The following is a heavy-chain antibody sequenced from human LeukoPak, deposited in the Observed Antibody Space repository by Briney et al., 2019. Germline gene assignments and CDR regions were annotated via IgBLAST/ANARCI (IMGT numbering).Heavy chain of an antibody. CDR1: GFTFANYW. CDR3: VRGGSWYAAFDF. D-gene: IGHD6-13*01. J-gene: IGHJ3*01. CDR2: IKQDGSET. Sequence: GGSLRLSCAASGFTFANYWMTWVRQAPGKGLEWVANIKQDGSETYYVDSVKGRFTISRDNAKNSLYLQMNSLTAEDTAVYYCVRGGSWYAAFDFWGQGTVVPVSS. V-gene: IGHV3-7*04.